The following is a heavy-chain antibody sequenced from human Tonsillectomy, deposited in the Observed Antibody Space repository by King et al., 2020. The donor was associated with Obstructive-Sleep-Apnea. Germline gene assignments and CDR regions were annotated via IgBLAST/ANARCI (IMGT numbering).Heavy chain of an antibody. D-gene: IGHD3-22*01. J-gene: IGHJ2*01. V-gene: IGHV4-30-4*01. CDR2: IYYSGST. Sequence: VQLQESGPGLVKPSQTLSLTCTVSGGSISSGDYYWSWIRQPPGKGLEWIGYIYYSGSTYYNPSLKSRVTISVDTSKNQFSLKLSSVTAADTAVYYCARGRNYDSSGYWDRWYFDLWGRGTLVTVSS. CDR3: ARGRNYDSSGYWDRWYFDL. CDR1: GGSISSGDYY.